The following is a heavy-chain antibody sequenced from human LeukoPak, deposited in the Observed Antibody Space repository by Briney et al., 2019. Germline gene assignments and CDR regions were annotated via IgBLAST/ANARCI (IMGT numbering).Heavy chain of an antibody. D-gene: IGHD3-16*02. J-gene: IGHJ4*02. CDR2: IRSSGSTL. CDR1: GSTFRSYA. V-gene: IGHV3-48*03. Sequence: PGGPLSLPGAPSGSTFRSYAITGARRAPGRGREGFSYIRSSGSTLYYADSVKGRFTISRDNAKNSLYLQMNSLRAEDTAVYYCARGNNGELSSWGQGTLVTVSS. CDR3: ARGNNGELSS.